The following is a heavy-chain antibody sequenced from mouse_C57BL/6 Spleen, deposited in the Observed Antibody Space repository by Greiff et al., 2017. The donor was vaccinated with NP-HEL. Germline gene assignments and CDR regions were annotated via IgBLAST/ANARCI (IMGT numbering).Heavy chain of an antibody. J-gene: IGHJ1*03. CDR1: GFTFSSYA. V-gene: IGHV5-9-1*02. D-gene: IGHD1-1*01. Sequence: EVQLVESGEGLVKPGGSLKLSCAASGFTFSSYAMSWVRQTPEKRLEWVAYISSGGDYIYYADTVKGRFTISRDNARNTLYLQMSSLTSEDTAMYYCTRDRDDYGSSYGYFDVWGTGTTVTVSS. CDR2: ISSGGDYI. CDR3: TRDRDDYGSSYGYFDV.